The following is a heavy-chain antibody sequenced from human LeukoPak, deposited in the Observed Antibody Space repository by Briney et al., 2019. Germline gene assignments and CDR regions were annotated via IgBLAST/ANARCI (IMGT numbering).Heavy chain of an antibody. Sequence: SETLSLTCAVSGGSISSSNWWSWVRQPPGKGLEWIGEIYHSGSTNYNPSLKSRVTISVDKSKNQFSLKLSSVTAADTAEYYCARAYGSGSYYNVPASPWGQGTLVTVSS. CDR2: IYHSGST. D-gene: IGHD3-10*01. CDR3: ARAYGSGSYYNVPASP. V-gene: IGHV4-4*02. CDR1: GGSISSSNW. J-gene: IGHJ5*02.